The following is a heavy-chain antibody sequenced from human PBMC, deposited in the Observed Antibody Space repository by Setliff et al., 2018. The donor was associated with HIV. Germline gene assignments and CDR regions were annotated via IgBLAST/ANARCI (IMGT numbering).Heavy chain of an antibody. CDR2: IYPGDSDT. CDR3: TRHGMVNDRTDY. J-gene: IGHJ4*02. D-gene: IGHD3-22*01. CDR1: GYSFTSYW. Sequence: CKGSGYSFTSYWIGWVRQMPGKGLEWMGIIYPGDSDTRYSSSFQGQVTISADKSISTAYLQWSSLKASDTAMYYCTRHGMVNDRTDYWGQGTLVTVSS. V-gene: IGHV5-51*01.